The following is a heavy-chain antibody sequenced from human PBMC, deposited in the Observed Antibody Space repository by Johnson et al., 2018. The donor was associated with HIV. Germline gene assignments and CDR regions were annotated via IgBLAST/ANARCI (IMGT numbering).Heavy chain of an antibody. V-gene: IGHV3-7*01. D-gene: IGHD2/OR15-2a*01. J-gene: IGHJ3*02. CDR2: IKQDGSEK. CDR3: ARGSARRDGERVIAGGAFDI. CDR1: GFTFSSYW. Sequence: VQLVESGGGLVQPGGSLRLSCAASGFTFSSYWMSWVRQAPGKGLEWVANIKQDGSEKYYVDSVKGRFTISRDNAKNSLYIQMNSLRAGDTAVYYCARGSARRDGERVIAGGAFDIWGQGTMVTVSS.